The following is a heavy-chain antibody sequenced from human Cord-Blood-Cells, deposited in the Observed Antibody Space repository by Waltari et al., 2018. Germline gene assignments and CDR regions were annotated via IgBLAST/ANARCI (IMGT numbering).Heavy chain of an antibody. CDR1: GGTFSSYA. V-gene: IGHV1-69*01. J-gene: IGHJ6*02. D-gene: IGHD3-22*01. CDR3: ASHYDSSGYYYYYGMDV. CDR2: IIPIFGTA. Sequence: QVQLVQSGAEVKKPGSSVKVSCQASGGTFSSYAISWVRQAPGQGLEWMGGIIPIFGTANYAQKFQGRVTITADESTSTAYMELSSLRSEDTAVYYCASHYDSSGYYYYYGMDVWGQGTTVTVSS.